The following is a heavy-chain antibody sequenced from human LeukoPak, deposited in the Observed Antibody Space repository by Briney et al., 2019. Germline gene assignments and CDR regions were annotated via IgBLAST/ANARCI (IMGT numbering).Heavy chain of an antibody. Sequence: SETLSLTCNVSGYSISSGYYWAWIRQAPGKGLEWIGSIYHSGYTHYNPSLKGRVTISVDTSKNDFSLKLSSVAAADAAIYYCARDMNPTHYFDYWGQGTLVTVSS. J-gene: IGHJ4*02. D-gene: IGHD3-16*01. V-gene: IGHV4-38-2*02. CDR2: IYHSGYT. CDR1: GYSISSGYY. CDR3: ARDMNPTHYFDY.